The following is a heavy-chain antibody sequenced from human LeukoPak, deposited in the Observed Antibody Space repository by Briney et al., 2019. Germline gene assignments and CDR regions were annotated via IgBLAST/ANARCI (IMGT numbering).Heavy chain of an antibody. J-gene: IGHJ6*02. Sequence: ASVKVSCKASGYTFTGYYMHWVRQAPGQGLEWMGWINPNSGGTNYAQKFQGRVTMTRDTSISTAYMELSRLRSDDTAVYYCARTMVRGVYYYYGMDVWGQGTTVTVSS. CDR3: ARTMVRGVYYYYGMDV. CDR2: INPNSGGT. V-gene: IGHV1-2*02. CDR1: GYTFTGYY. D-gene: IGHD3-10*01.